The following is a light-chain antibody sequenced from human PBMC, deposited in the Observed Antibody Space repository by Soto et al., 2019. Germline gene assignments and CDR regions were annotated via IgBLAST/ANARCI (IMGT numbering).Light chain of an antibody. V-gene: IGLV2-23*01. J-gene: IGLJ1*01. CDR1: SSDVGSYNL. CDR3: CSYAGSSTIYV. CDR2: AGS. Sequence: QSVLTQPSSVSGSPGQSITISCTGTSSDVGSYNLVSWYQPHPGKAPKLMIYAGSKRPSGVYNRFSGAKSWNTASLTISGLQAEDEADYYCCSYAGSSTIYVFGTGIKLTVL.